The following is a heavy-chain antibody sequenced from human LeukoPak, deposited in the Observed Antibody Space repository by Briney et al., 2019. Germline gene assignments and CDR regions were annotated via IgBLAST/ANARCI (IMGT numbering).Heavy chain of an antibody. CDR1: GGTFSSYA. J-gene: IGHJ6*02. CDR2: IIPIFGTA. D-gene: IGHD5-18*01. CDR3: ARGLRGYSYGYFFYYGMDV. Sequence: GASVKVSCKASGGTFSSYAISWVRQAPGQGLEWMGGIIPIFGTANYAQKFQGRVTITADESTSTAYMELSSLRSEDTAVYYCARGLRGYSYGYFFYYGMDVWGQGTTVTVSS. V-gene: IGHV1-69*13.